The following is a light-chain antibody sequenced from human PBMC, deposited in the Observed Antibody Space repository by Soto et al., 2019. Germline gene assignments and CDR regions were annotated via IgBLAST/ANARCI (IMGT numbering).Light chain of an antibody. V-gene: IGKV1-33*01. CDR1: QDIDNN. Sequence: DIQMTQSPSSLSASVGDRVTITCQASQDIDNNLNWYQQRSGKAPKVLIYDASNLKGGVPSRFSGSGSGTDFTFTISSLQPEDIATYYSQKYDDFPYTFGHGTNLEI. CDR3: QKYDDFPYT. CDR2: DAS. J-gene: IGKJ2*01.